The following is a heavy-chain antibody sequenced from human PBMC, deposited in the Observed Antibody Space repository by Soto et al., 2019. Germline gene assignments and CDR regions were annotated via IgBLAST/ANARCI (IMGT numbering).Heavy chain of an antibody. CDR1: GYSISSGSC. Sequence: LEILSLTCTVSGYSISSGSCWAWIRQPPGKGPEWIASIYHGGTTFYNPSLKSRITISVDTSNNQFSLKLTSVTAADTAVYYCARVHVMVVAGSTFDYWGHGTLVTVSS. CDR2: IYHGGTT. V-gene: IGHV4-38-2*02. D-gene: IGHD6-19*01. CDR3: ARVHVMVVAGSTFDY. J-gene: IGHJ4*01.